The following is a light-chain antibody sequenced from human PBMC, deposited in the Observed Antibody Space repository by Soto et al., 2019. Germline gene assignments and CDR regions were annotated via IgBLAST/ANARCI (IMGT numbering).Light chain of an antibody. CDR1: QRVNSNY. Sequence: PGERATLSCGASQRVNSNYLAWYQQKPGLAPRLLIYDASTRDTGIPDRFSGSGSGTDFTLTISRLEPEDFAVYYCQQYVTSPRTFGQGTKVEFK. CDR2: DAS. J-gene: IGKJ1*01. CDR3: QQYVTSPRT. V-gene: IGKV3D-20*01.